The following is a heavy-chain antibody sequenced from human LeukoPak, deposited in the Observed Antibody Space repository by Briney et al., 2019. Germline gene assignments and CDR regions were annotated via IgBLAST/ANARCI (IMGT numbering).Heavy chain of an antibody. D-gene: IGHD6-19*01. V-gene: IGHV4-34*01. J-gene: IGHJ4*02. CDR1: GGSFSGYY. CDR2: INHSGST. CDR3: ARGQWLVDY. Sequence: SETLSLTCAVYGGSFSGYYWSWIRQPPGKGLEWIGEINHSGSTNYNPSLKSRVTISVDTSKNQFSLKLSSVTAADTAVYYRARGQWLVDYWGQGTLVTVSS.